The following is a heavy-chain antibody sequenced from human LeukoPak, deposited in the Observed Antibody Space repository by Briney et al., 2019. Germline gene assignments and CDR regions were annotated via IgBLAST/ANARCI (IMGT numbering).Heavy chain of an antibody. J-gene: IGHJ4*02. CDR1: GYTFTGYY. D-gene: IGHD3-3*01. Sequence: ASVKVSCKASGYTFTGYYMHWVRQAPGQGLEWMGWINPNSGGTNYAQKFQGRVTMTRDTSISTAYMELSRLRSDDTAVYYCARTRRITTPTFDYWGQGTLVTVSS. CDR3: ARTRRITTPTFDY. V-gene: IGHV1-2*02. CDR2: INPNSGGT.